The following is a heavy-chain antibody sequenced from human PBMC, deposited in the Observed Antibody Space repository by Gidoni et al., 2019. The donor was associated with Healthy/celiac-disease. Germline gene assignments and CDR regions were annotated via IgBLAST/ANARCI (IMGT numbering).Heavy chain of an antibody. D-gene: IGHD7-27*01. CDR2: INHSGST. Sequence: QVQLQQWGAGLLKPSETLSLTCDVYGGSFSGYYWSWIRQPPGKGLEWIGEINHSGSTNYNPSLKSRVTISVDTSKNQFSLKLSSVTAADTAVYYCAITMGTGVFDYWGQGTLVTVSS. J-gene: IGHJ4*02. CDR3: AITMGTGVFDY. V-gene: IGHV4-34*01. CDR1: GGSFSGYY.